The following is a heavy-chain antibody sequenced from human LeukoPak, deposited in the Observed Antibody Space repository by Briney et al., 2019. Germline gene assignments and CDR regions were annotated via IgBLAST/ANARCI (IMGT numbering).Heavy chain of an antibody. J-gene: IGHJ4*02. CDR2: IDPKSGGT. CDR3: AREGLYYYDSSGRPHYYFDY. V-gene: IGHV1-2*02. CDR1: GYTFTDYY. D-gene: IGHD3-22*01. Sequence: ASVKVSCKASGYTFTDYYMQWVRQAPGQGLEWMGWIDPKSGGTNYAQKFQGRVTMTRDTSTSTVYMELSSLRSEDTAVYYCAREGLYYYDSSGRPHYYFDYWGQGTLVTVSS.